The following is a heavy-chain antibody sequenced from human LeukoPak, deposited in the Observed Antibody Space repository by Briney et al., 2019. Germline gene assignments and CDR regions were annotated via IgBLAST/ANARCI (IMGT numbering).Heavy chain of an antibody. D-gene: IGHD3-22*01. Sequence: SVKVSCKASGGTSSSYTISWVRQAPGQGLEWMGRIIPILGIANYAQKFQGRVTIPADKSTSTAYMELSSLRSEDTAVYYCADHYYDSSGYYDYFDYWGQGTLVTVSS. CDR1: GGTSSSYT. J-gene: IGHJ4*02. CDR3: ADHYYDSSGYYDYFDY. V-gene: IGHV1-69*02. CDR2: IIPILGIA.